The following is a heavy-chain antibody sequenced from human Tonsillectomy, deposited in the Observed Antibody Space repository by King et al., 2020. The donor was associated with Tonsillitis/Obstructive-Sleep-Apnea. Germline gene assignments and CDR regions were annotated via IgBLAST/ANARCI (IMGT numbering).Heavy chain of an antibody. D-gene: IGHD3-10*01. J-gene: IGHJ3*02. CDR3: AKDGFYYAPNDAFDI. V-gene: IGHV3-23*04. CDR1: GFTFSSYA. Sequence: VQLVESGGGLVQPGGSLRLSCAASGFTFSSYAMSWVRQAPGRGREGVSAIRGRGGRPYNPDSGKGRFTISRHNSKKTLYLQMTSLRAEDTAVYYCAKDGFYYAPNDAFDIWGQGTMVTVSS. CDR2: IRGRGGRP.